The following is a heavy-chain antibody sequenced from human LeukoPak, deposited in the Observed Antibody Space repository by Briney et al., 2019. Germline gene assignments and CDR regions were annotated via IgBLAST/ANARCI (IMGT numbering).Heavy chain of an antibody. V-gene: IGHV4-34*01. D-gene: IGHD3-16*02. CDR2: INHSGST. CDR1: GGSFKGYY. Sequence: SETLSLTCAVYGGSFKGYYWSWIRQPPGKGLEWIGEINHSGSTNYNPSPKSRVTISVDTSQNQFSLKLISVTATDTAVYYCARGPDYDYIWGSYRRSNWFDPWGQGTLVTVSS. CDR3: ARGPDYDYIWGSYRRSNWFDP. J-gene: IGHJ5*02.